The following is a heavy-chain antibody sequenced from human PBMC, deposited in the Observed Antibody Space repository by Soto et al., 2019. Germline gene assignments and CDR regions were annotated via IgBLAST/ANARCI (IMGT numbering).Heavy chain of an antibody. J-gene: IGHJ6*02. CDR1: GYTFTSYG. V-gene: IGHV1-18*04. CDR2: ISAYNGNT. CDR3: ARIPYCSSTSGGPEDYYYYYGMDV. D-gene: IGHD2-2*01. Sequence: QVQLVQSGAEVKKPGASVKVSCKASGYTFTSYGISWVRQAPGQGLEWMGWISAYNGNTNYAQKLQGRVTMTTDTTTSTAYMELRSLRTDDTAVYYCARIPYCSSTSGGPEDYYYYYGMDVWGQGTTVTVSS.